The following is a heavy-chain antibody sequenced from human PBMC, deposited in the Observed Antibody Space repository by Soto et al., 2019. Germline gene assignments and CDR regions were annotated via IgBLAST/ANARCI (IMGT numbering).Heavy chain of an antibody. V-gene: IGHV4-39*01. D-gene: IGHD2-15*01. CDR3: ASRHCSGGSCYNPGFGS. Sequence: SETLSLTCTVSGASLSSISYSWGWIRQPPGKGLERVGSIFFTGNIYYNPSLKSRVTISVDTSRNQFSLMVNSLTAADTAVYYCASRHCSGGSCYNPGFGSWGKGDMVTVSS. J-gene: IGHJ4*02. CDR1: GASLSSISYS. CDR2: IFFTGNI.